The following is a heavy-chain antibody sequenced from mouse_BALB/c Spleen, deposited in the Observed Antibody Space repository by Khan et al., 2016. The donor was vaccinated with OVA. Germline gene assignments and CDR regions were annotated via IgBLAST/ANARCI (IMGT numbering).Heavy chain of an antibody. V-gene: IGHV9-3-1*01. CDR2: INTYTGEP. J-gene: IGHJ4*01. D-gene: IGHD2-10*01. Sequence: QIQLVQSGPELKKPGETVKISSKASGDTFRNYGMNWVKQAPGKGLKWMGWINTYTGEPTYADDFKGRFVFSLETSASTAYLQINNLKNEDTATYFCARPPYFSYVMVYWGQGTSVTVSS. CDR1: GDTFRNYG. CDR3: ARPPYFSYVMVY.